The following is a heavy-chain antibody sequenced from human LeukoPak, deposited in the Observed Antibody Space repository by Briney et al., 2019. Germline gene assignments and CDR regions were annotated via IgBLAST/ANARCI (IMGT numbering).Heavy chain of an antibody. D-gene: IGHD3-16*01. CDR1: GGSFSGYY. CDR2: IHYSGRP. Sequence: SETLSHTCAVYGGSFSGYYWTWIRQPPGKGLEWIGQIHYSGRPDYNPSLKSRVTISVDTSKNQLSLKVTSVTGADTAVYYCARFGVDYDMDVWGQGTTVTVSS. CDR3: ARFGVDYDMDV. J-gene: IGHJ6*02. V-gene: IGHV4-59*01.